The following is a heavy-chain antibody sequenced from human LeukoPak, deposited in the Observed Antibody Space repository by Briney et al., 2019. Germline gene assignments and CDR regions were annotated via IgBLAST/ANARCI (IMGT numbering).Heavy chain of an antibody. Sequence: NPSETLSLTCTVAGDSITNHYWNWIRQPPGKGLEWIGNLIHTGNTDYNPSLKSRVTISIQTSKNQFSLKLSSVTAADTAVYYCARTQMYFDILTGHHKYFDYWGQGILATVSS. CDR3: ARTQMYFDILTGHHKYFDY. J-gene: IGHJ4*02. D-gene: IGHD3-9*01. CDR1: GDSITNHY. V-gene: IGHV4-59*11. CDR2: LIHTGNT.